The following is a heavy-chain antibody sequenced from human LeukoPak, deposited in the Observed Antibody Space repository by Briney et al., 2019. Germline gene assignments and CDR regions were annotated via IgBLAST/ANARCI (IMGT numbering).Heavy chain of an antibody. Sequence: AGGSLRLSCAASGFTFSSYEMNWVRQAPGKGLEWVSYISSSGNTIYYADSVKGRFTISRTNAKNSLYLQMNSLRAEDAAVYYCARVFHPGYYYYYMDVWGKGTTVTVSS. V-gene: IGHV3-48*03. D-gene: IGHD2-8*02. CDR2: ISSSGNTI. CDR3: ARVFHPGYYYYYMDV. CDR1: GFTFSSYE. J-gene: IGHJ6*03.